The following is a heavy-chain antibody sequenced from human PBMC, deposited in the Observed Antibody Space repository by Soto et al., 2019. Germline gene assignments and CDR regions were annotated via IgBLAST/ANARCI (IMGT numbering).Heavy chain of an antibody. CDR1: GGSISSGGYY. CDR3: ARVDSSGYYGFNY. V-gene: IGHV4-31*03. D-gene: IGHD3-22*01. J-gene: IGHJ4*02. CDR2: IYYSGST. Sequence: QVQLQESGPGLVKPSQTLSLTCTVSGGSISSGGYYWSWIRQHPGKGLEWIGYIYYSGSTYYNPSLKSRVTISVDTSKNQFSLKLSSVPSADTAVYYCARVDSSGYYGFNYWGQGTLVTVSS.